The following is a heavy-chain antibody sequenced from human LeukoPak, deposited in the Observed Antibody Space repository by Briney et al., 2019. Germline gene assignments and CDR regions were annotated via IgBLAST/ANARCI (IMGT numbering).Heavy chain of an antibody. CDR1: GYTFTSYY. V-gene: IGHV1-2*02. CDR2: INPNSGGT. CDR3: ASCMLSGWDAFDI. J-gene: IGHJ3*02. D-gene: IGHD6-19*01. Sequence: GASVKVSCKASGYTFTSYYMHWVRQAPGQGLEWMGWINPNSGGTNYAQKFQGRVTMTRDTSISTAYMELSRLRSDDTAVYYCASCMLSGWDAFDIWGQGTMVTVSS.